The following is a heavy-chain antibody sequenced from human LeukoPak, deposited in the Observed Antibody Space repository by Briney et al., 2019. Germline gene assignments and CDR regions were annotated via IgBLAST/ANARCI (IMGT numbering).Heavy chain of an antibody. Sequence: PSETLSLTCTVSGGSISGTYYYWGWIRQPPGKGLEWIGSVYYSGTPYYNPSLKSRVTISVDTSKNQFSLKLTSVTAADTAVYYCARVGGDFWSGLCFDYWGQGTLVTVSS. CDR1: GGSISGTYYY. CDR2: VYYSGTP. D-gene: IGHD3-3*01. J-gene: IGHJ4*02. CDR3: ARVGGDFWSGLCFDY. V-gene: IGHV4-39*01.